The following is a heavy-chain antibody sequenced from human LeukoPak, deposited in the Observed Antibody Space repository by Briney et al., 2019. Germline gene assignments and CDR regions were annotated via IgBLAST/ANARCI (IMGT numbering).Heavy chain of an antibody. J-gene: IGHJ3*02. CDR1: GGTFSSYA. CDR2: IIPIFGTA. D-gene: IGHD3-22*01. Sequence: GASVKASCTASGGTFSSYAISWVRQAPGQGLEWMGGIIPIFGTANYAQKFQGRVTITTDESTSTAYMELSSLRSEDTAVYYCASSPTITMRLFDIWGQGTMVTVSS. CDR3: ASSPTITMRLFDI. V-gene: IGHV1-69*05.